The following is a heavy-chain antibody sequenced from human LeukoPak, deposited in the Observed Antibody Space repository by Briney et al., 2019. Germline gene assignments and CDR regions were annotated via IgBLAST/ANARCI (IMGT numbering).Heavy chain of an antibody. Sequence: PSETLSLTCVVSGYSISIGYYWGWIRQPPGKGLEWIGSIYHSGSTYYNPSLKSRVTISVDTSKNQFSLKLSSVTAADTAVYYCATLDPYYYDSSGYYNYYYYMDVWGKGTTVTVSS. V-gene: IGHV4-38-2*01. J-gene: IGHJ6*03. CDR1: GYSISIGYY. D-gene: IGHD3-22*01. CDR2: IYHSGST. CDR3: ATLDPYYYDSSGYYNYYYYMDV.